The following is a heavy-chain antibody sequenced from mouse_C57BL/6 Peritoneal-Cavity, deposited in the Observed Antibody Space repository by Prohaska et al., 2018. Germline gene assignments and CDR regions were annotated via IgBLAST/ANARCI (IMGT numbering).Heavy chain of an antibody. CDR3: MRYPYCTYWYVDV. J-gene: IGHJ1*03. Sequence: EVQLLETGGGLVQPGGSRGLSCEGSGFTFSVFWMSWFRQTPGKPLEWIGDINSDGSTINYSPARKDRFTIFRDNDKSTLYLQMSNVRSEGTATYFCMRYPYCTYWYVDVLGTGTTATVSA. CDR1: GFTFSVFW. V-gene: IGHV11-2*01. CDR2: INSDGSTI.